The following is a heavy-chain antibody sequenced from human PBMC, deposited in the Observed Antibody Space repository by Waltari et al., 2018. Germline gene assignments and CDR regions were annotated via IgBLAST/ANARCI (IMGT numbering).Heavy chain of an antibody. CDR1: GGSISSGGYY. V-gene: IGHV4-31*03. Sequence: QVQLQESGPGLVKPSQTLSLTCTVSGGSISSGGYYWSWIRQHPGKGLEWIGYIYHSGSTYYNPSLKSRVTISVDRSKNQFSLKLSSVTAADTAVYYCASAYYGSGRGYYYGMDVWGQGTTVIVSS. J-gene: IGHJ6*02. CDR2: IYHSGST. CDR3: ASAYYGSGRGYYYGMDV. D-gene: IGHD3-10*01.